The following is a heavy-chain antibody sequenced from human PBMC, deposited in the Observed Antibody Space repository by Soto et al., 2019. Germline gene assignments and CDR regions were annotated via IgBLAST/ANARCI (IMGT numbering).Heavy chain of an antibody. CDR1: GFTFSSYA. V-gene: IGHV3-23*01. CDR3: AKDRGSYSGFECGSYFDY. CDR2: ISGSGGST. J-gene: IGHJ4*02. D-gene: IGHD5-12*01. Sequence: EVQLLESGGGLVQPGGSLRLSCAASGFTFSSYAMSWVRQAPGKGLEWVSAISGSGGSTYYADSVKGRFTISRDNSKNTLYLQMNSLRAEDTAVYYCAKDRGSYSGFECGSYFDYWGQGTLVTVSS.